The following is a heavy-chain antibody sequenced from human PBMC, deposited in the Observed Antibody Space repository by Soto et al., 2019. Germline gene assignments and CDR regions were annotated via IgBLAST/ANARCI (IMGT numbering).Heavy chain of an antibody. CDR2: LSHDGKIE. D-gene: IGHD5-18*01. J-gene: IGHJ5*02. CDR3: ARVGVRYSLGSGFDP. Sequence: PGGSLRLSCAASGFGLSGYAMHWVRQAPGKGLEWVAALSHDGKIEYYADFAKGRFTISRDTSKNTLYLQVNSLKPEDTSLYYCARVGVRYSLGSGFDPWGQGTLVTVSS. CDR1: GFGLSGYA. V-gene: IGHV3-30*04.